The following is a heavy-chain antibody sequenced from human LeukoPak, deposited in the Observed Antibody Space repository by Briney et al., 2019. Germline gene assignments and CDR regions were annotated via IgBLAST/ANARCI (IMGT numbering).Heavy chain of an antibody. CDR3: ARSSWESPYYFDY. V-gene: IGHV1-2*02. CDR2: INPNSGGT. J-gene: IGHJ4*02. Sequence: ASVKVSCKASGYTFTGYYMHWVRQAPGQGLEWMGWINPNSGGTNYAQKFQGRVTMTRDTSISTAYMELSRLRSDDTAVYYCARSSWESPYYFDYWGQGTLVTVSS. CDR1: GYTFTGYY. D-gene: IGHD1-26*01.